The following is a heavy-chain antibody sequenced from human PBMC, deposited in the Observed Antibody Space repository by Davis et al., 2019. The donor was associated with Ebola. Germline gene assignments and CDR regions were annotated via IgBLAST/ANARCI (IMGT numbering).Heavy chain of an antibody. Sequence: ASVKVSCKVSGYTLTELSRHWVRQAPGKGLEWMGGFDPEDGETIYAQKFQGRVTMTEDTSTDTAYMELSSLRSEDTAVYYCATNYNLGYCSSTSCYAFDIWGQGTMVTVSS. V-gene: IGHV1-24*01. CDR1: GYTLTELS. J-gene: IGHJ3*02. CDR3: ATNYNLGYCSSTSCYAFDI. D-gene: IGHD2-2*01. CDR2: FDPEDGET.